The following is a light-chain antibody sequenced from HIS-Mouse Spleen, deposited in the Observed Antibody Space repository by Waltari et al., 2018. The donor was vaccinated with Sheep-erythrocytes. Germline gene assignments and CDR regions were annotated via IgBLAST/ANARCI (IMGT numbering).Light chain of an antibody. CDR1: SRDVGGYNY. Sequence: QSALTQPPSASGSPGQSVTLSCTGPSRDVGGYNYVSWYPQHPGKAPKLMIYEVSKRPSGVPDRFSGSKSGNTASLTVSGLQAEDEADYYCSSYAGSNNWVFGGGTKLTVL. CDR2: EVS. J-gene: IGLJ3*02. CDR3: SSYAGSNNWV. V-gene: IGLV2-8*01.